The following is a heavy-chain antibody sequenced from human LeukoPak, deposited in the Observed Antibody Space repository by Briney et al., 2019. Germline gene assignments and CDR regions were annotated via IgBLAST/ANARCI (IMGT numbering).Heavy chain of an antibody. CDR1: RDSVSSTDYY. J-gene: IGHJ4*02. Sequence: SETLSLTCTVSRDSVSSTDYYWGWIRQPPGKGLEWIGTFSYTGSTYYDPSLKSRVTMSVDTSKNQFSLKLSSVTAADTAVYYCARASISSGWYNYWGQGTLVTVSS. V-gene: IGHV4-39*07. D-gene: IGHD6-19*01. CDR3: ARASISSGWYNY. CDR2: FSYTGST.